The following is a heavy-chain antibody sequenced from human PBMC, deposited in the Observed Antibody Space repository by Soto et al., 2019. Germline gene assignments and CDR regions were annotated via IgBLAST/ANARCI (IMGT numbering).Heavy chain of an antibody. V-gene: IGHV3-9*01. CDR3: AKDHDNYGYVRGPVDY. Sequence: EVQLVESGGGLVQPGRSLRLSCAASGFTFDDYAMHWVRQAPGKGLEWVSGISWNSGSIGYADSVKGRFTISRDNAKNSLYLQMNSLRAEDTALYYCAKDHDNYGYVRGPVDYWGQGTLVTVSS. CDR2: ISWNSGSI. D-gene: IGHD5-18*01. CDR1: GFTFDDYA. J-gene: IGHJ4*02.